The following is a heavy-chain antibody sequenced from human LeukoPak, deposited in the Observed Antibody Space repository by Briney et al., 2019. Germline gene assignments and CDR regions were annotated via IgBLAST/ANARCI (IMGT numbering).Heavy chain of an antibody. CDR2: IYTSGST. V-gene: IGHV4-4*07. CDR1: GGSISSFY. Sequence: SETLSLTCTVSGGSISSFYWSWIRQPAGKGLEWIGRIYTSGSTNYNPSLKSRVTMSVDTSKNQFSLKLSSVTAADTAVYYCARDSSVWNWFDPWGQGTLVTVSS. D-gene: IGHD5/OR15-5a*01. J-gene: IGHJ5*02. CDR3: ARDSSVWNWFDP.